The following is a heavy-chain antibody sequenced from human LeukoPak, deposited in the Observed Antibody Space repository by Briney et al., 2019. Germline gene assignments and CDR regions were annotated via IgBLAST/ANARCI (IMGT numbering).Heavy chain of an antibody. CDR2: MNPNSGNT. D-gene: IGHD6-13*01. CDR3: ARGRSSAAGNSESRFDCYYGMDV. V-gene: IGHV1-8*01. Sequence: ASLKVSCTPSGYTFTSYDTNWVRQATGQGLEWMGWMNPNSGNTGHAQNFQGRVTMTRNTSISTAYMELSSLRSEDTAVYYCARGRSSAAGNSESRFDCYYGMDVWGQGTTVTVSS. J-gene: IGHJ6*02. CDR1: GYTFTSYD.